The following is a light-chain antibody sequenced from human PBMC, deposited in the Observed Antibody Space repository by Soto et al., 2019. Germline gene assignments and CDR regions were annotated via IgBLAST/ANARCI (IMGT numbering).Light chain of an antibody. J-gene: IGKJ1*01. CDR1: QSISSW. V-gene: IGKV1-5*03. CDR2: KAS. CDR3: LLDFSYFWA. Sequence: DIQMTQSPSTLSASVGDRVTITCRASQSISSWLAWYQQKPGKAPKLLIYKASSLESGVPSRFSGSGSGTDFTLTISSLQPEDFATYYCLLDFSYFWAFGQGTKVDTK.